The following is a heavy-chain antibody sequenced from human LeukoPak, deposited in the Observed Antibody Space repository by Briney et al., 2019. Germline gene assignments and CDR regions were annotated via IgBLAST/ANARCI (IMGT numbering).Heavy chain of an antibody. D-gene: IGHD2-15*01. CDR2: ISYDGSNK. V-gene: IGHV3-30*18. CDR3: AKGRLRYCSGGSCYSDAFDI. J-gene: IGHJ3*02. Sequence: PGRSLRLSCAASGFTFSSYGMPWVRQAPGKGLEWVAVISYDGSNKYYADSVKGRFTISRDNSKNTLYLQMNSLRAEDTAVYYCAKGRLRYCSGGSCYSDAFDIWGQGTMVTVSS. CDR1: GFTFSSYG.